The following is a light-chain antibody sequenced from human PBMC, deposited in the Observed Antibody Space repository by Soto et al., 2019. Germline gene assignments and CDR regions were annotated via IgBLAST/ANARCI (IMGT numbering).Light chain of an antibody. Sequence: EIVLTQSPGTLSLSPGERATLSCRASPSVSSSYLAWYQQKPGQAPRLLIYGASSRATGIPDRFSGSGSGTDFTLTISRLEPEDVAVYYCQQYGSSPRKTFGQGTKVEIK. J-gene: IGKJ1*01. CDR2: GAS. CDR3: QQYGSSPRKT. CDR1: PSVSSSY. V-gene: IGKV3-20*01.